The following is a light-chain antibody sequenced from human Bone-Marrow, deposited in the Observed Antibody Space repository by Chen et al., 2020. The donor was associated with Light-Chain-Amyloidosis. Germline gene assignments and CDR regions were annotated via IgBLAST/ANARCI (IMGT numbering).Light chain of an antibody. V-gene: IGLV2-14*01. Sequence: QSALTQPASVSGSPGQSITISCTGTSSDVGGDNHVSWYQQHPDKAPKLMIYEVTNRPSWVPDRFSGSKSDNTASLPISGPQTEDEADYFCSSYTITNTRVFGSGTRVTVL. CDR2: EVT. CDR3: SSYTITNTRV. J-gene: IGLJ1*01. CDR1: SSDVGGDNH.